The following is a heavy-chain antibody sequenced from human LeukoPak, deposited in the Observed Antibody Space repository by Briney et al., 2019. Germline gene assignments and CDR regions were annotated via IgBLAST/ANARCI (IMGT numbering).Heavy chain of an antibody. CDR2: IYYTGAT. CDR3: ASAPRQASIGGLDY. J-gene: IGHJ4*02. Sequence: SETLSLTCTVSGGSISSSSYYWGWIRQPPGKGLEWIGAIYYTGATYYNPSLRSRVTVSVDTSKNHFSLNLRSVTAADTALYYCASAPRQASIGGLDYWGQGTLVTVSS. D-gene: IGHD3-16*01. V-gene: IGHV4-39*02. CDR1: GGSISSSSYY.